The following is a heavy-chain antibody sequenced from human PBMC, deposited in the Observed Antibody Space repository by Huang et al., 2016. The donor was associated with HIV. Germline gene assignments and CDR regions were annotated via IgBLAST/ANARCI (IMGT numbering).Heavy chain of an antibody. CDR1: GCPFRNFA. V-gene: IGHV1-69*01. D-gene: IGHD3-22*01. CDR3: ATVDYYDTSGPQRGYFDN. Sequence: QVQLVQSGAEVKKPGSSVKVSCKASGCPFRNFAIGWVRQAPGQGLEEMGGSIPTLGTAKDAQKFQGRVTISADESTSTAYIELSSLRSEDTAVYYCATVDYYDTSGPQRGYFDNWGQGTLVTVSS. CDR2: SIPTLGTA. J-gene: IGHJ4*02.